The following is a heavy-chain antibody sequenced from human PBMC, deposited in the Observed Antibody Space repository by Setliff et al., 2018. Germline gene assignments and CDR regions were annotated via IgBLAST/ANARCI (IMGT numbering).Heavy chain of an antibody. CDR2: IDLYNAGT. Sequence: SVKVSCKAPGFPFNTYDINWVRQAPGQGLEWLGRIDLYNAGTTYAEKFQGRVTITADESTSTAYMELSSLRSEDTAVYYCASSISSSWYPHGYMDVWGKGTTVTVSS. CDR3: ASSISSSWYPHGYMDV. V-gene: IGHV1-69*13. D-gene: IGHD6-13*01. CDR1: GFPFNTYD. J-gene: IGHJ6*03.